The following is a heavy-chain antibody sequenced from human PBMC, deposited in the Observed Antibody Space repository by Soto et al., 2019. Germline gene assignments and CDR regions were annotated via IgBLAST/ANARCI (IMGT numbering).Heavy chain of an antibody. V-gene: IGHV4-31*03. CDR3: ARGPPTDFWSGYRPVPFNDY. CDR2: IYYSGST. Sequence: SETLSLTCTVSGGSISSGGYYWSWIRQHPGKGLEWIGYIYYSGSTYYNPSLKSRVTISVDTSKNQFSLKLSSVTAADTAVYYCARGPPTDFWSGYRPVPFNDYWGQGTLVTVSS. D-gene: IGHD3-3*01. CDR1: GGSISSGGYY. J-gene: IGHJ4*02.